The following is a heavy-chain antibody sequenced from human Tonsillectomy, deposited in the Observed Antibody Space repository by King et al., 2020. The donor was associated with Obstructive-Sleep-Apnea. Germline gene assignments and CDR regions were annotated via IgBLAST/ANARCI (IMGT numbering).Heavy chain of an antibody. V-gene: IGHV3-49*03. CDR2: IRSKAYGGTT. CDR3: SRGVLVIAYYFDY. D-gene: IGHD3-9*01. Sequence: VQLVESGGGVVQPGRSLRLSCTASGFTFGDYAVSWFRQAPGKGLEWLGFIRSKAYGGTTEYAASVKGRFTISRDDSKSIAYLQMNSLKTEDTAVFYCSRGVLVIAYYFDYWGQGTLVTVSS. J-gene: IGHJ4*02. CDR1: GFTFGDYA.